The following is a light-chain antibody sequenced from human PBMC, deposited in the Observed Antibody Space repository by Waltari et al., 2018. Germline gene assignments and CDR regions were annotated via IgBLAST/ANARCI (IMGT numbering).Light chain of an antibody. Sequence: DIQMTQSPSTLSASVGDRVTITCRASQSISSWLAWYQQKPGKAPNLLICKASSLESGVPSRFSGSGSGTEFTLTISSLQPDDFATYYCQQYYTYWTFGQGTKVEIK. J-gene: IGKJ1*01. CDR1: QSISSW. CDR3: QQYYTYWT. CDR2: KAS. V-gene: IGKV1-5*03.